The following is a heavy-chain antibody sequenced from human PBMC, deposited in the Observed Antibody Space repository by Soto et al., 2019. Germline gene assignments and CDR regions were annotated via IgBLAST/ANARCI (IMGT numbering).Heavy chain of an antibody. Sequence: QVQMEQSGAQVKKPGASVKVSCKPSGNTFSSYYIQWVRQAPEQGLEWMGMINPIGGSTSYAQKFQGRVTMTRDTSRTTVYMEQSSLTSDDTAVYYCALTDSGGGPGGDWGQGSRVIVSS. CDR2: INPIGGST. CDR3: ALTDSGGGPGGD. CDR1: GNTFSSYY. J-gene: IGHJ4*02. D-gene: IGHD3-16*01. V-gene: IGHV1-46*01.